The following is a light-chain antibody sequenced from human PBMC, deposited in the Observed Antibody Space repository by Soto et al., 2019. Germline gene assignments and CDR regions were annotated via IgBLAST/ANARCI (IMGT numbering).Light chain of an antibody. J-gene: IGKJ2*01. CDR1: QSISSY. V-gene: IGKV1-39*01. Sequence: DIQMTQSPSSLSASVGDRITITCPASQSISSYVKWYQQKVGKTPKLLIHYASTLQSGVPSRFSGSGSRTDFTLTISSLLPEDFGTYFCQQSYTTPPYNFGQGTRLAIK. CDR2: YAS. CDR3: QQSYTTPPYN.